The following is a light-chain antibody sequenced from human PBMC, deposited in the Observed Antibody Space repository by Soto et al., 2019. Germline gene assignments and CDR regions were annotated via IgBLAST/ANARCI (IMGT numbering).Light chain of an antibody. Sequence: DIHMTQSPSSLSASLGDRVTITFRASQSISSYLNWYQQKPGKAPKLLIYAASSLQSGVPSRFSGSGSGTEFTLTISSLQPEDFAIYYCQQYNSYSPWTFGQGTKVDIK. CDR1: QSISSY. V-gene: IGKV1-39*01. CDR3: QQYNSYSPWT. J-gene: IGKJ1*01. CDR2: AAS.